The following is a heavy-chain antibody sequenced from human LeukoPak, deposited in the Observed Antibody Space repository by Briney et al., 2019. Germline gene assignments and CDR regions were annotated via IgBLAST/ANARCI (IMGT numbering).Heavy chain of an antibody. CDR2: VHLDGRT. V-gene: IGHV4-4*02. CDR1: GGSISSTNW. CDR3: AREGGFYRPLDY. Sequence: SETLSLTCGVSGGSISSTNWWTWIRQPPGKGLEWIGEVHLDGRTNYNPSLESRLTMSVDLSENHISLKLTSVTAADTAVYYCAREGGFYRPLDYTGQGTLVTVSS. J-gene: IGHJ4*02. D-gene: IGHD3-3*01.